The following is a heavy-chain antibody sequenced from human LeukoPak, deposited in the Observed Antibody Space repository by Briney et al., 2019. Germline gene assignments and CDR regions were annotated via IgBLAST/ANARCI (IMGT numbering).Heavy chain of an antibody. D-gene: IGHD5-18*01. CDR2: ISYDGSNK. V-gene: IGHV3-30*04. CDR3: ARDVRYSWDFDY. J-gene: IGHJ4*02. CDR1: GFTFSSYA. Sequence: GRSLRLSCAASGFTFSSYAMHWVRQAPGKGLEWVAVISYDGSNKYYADSVKGRFTISRDNSKNTLYLQMNSLRAEDTAVYYCARDVRYSWDFDYWGQGTLVTVSS.